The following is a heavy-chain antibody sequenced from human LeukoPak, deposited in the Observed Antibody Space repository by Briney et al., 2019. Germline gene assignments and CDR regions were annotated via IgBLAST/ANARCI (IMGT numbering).Heavy chain of an antibody. D-gene: IGHD5-18*01. CDR1: GFTFSSYG. J-gene: IGHJ4*02. CDR2: ISGSGTNT. V-gene: IGHV3-23*01. CDR3: AKSSRPVTAMAFFDY. Sequence: GGTLRLSCAASGFTFSSYGMSWVRQAPGKGLEWVSGISGSGTNTNYADSVKGRFTISRDNSKNTVYLQMKSLRAEDTAVYYCAKSSRPVTAMAFFDYWGQGTLVTVSS.